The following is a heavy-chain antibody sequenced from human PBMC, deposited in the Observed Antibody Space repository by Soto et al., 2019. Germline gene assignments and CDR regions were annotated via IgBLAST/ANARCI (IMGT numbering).Heavy chain of an antibody. J-gene: IGHJ6*02. D-gene: IGHD1-7*01. Sequence: PGGSLRLSCAASGFTFSSYGMHWVRQAPGKGLEWVAVISYDGSNKYYADSVKGRFTISRDNSKNTLYLQMNSLRAEDTAVYYCAKDLTGTTTNYYYYYYGMDVWGQGTTVTVSS. V-gene: IGHV3-30*18. CDR1: GFTFSSYG. CDR3: AKDLTGTTTNYYYYYYGMDV. CDR2: ISYDGSNK.